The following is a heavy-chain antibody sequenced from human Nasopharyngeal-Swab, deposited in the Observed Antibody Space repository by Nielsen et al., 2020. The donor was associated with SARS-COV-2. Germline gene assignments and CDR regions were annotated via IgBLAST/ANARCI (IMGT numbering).Heavy chain of an antibody. J-gene: IGHJ4*02. D-gene: IGHD6-19*01. CDR1: GYTFTSYG. V-gene: IGHV1-2*02. CDR2: INPNSGGT. Sequence: ASVKVSCKTSGYTFTSYGISWVRQAPGQGLEWMGWINPNSGGTNYAQKFQGRVTMTRDTSISTAYMELSRLRSDDTAVYYCARDSRIAVAGMGRVGYWGQGTLVTVSS. CDR3: ARDSRIAVAGMGRVGY.